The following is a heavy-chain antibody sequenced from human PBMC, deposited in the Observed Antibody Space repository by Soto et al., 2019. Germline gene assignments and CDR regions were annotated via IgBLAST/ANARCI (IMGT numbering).Heavy chain of an antibody. V-gene: IGHV4-61*01. Sequence: QVQLQESGPGLVKPSETLSLTCTVSGGSVSSGSYYWSWIRQPPGKGLEWIGYIYYSGSTNYNPPLESRVTIAVDTSKNQFSLKLSSVTAADTAVYYCARELAYYYDSSGYYWYFDLWGRGTLVTVSS. D-gene: IGHD3-22*01. CDR2: IYYSGST. CDR3: ARELAYYYDSSGYYWYFDL. J-gene: IGHJ2*01. CDR1: GGSVSSGSYY.